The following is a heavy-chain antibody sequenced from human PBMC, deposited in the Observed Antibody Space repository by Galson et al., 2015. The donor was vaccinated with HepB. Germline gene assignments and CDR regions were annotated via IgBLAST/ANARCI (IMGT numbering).Heavy chain of an antibody. Sequence: SLRLSCAASGFTFEDYAMHWVRQVPGKGLEWVSGISWNSDFTGYADSVRGRFTISRDNAKYSLYLQMNSLRADDTALYYCAQDLTYYYGSGRYFVGMDVWGQGTTVTVSS. J-gene: IGHJ6*02. CDR2: ISWNSDFT. D-gene: IGHD3-10*01. CDR1: GFTFEDYA. V-gene: IGHV3-9*01. CDR3: AQDLTYYYGSGRYFVGMDV.